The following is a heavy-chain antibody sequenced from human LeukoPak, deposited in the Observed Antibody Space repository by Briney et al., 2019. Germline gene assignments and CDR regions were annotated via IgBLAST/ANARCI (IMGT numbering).Heavy chain of an antibody. V-gene: IGHV1-69*02. J-gene: IGHJ4*02. CDR1: GGTFSSYT. CDR2: IIPILGIA. Sequence: ASVKVSCKASGGTFSSYTISWVRQAPGQGLEWMGMIIPILGIANYAQKFQGRVTITADKSTSTAYMELSSLRSEDTAVYYCARAPYCIGGSCRFDYWGQGTLVTVSS. CDR3: ARAPYCIGGSCRFDY. D-gene: IGHD2-15*01.